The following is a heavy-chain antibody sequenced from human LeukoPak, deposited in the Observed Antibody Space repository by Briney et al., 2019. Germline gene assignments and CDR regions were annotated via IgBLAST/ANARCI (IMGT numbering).Heavy chain of an antibody. CDR1: RYTFTNYG. D-gene: IGHD2-2*01. CDR2: INAYNGDT. Sequence: ASVKVSCKASRYTFTNYGVSWVRQAPGQGLEWMGWINAYNGDTHYAQNLQGRLTMTTDTSTSMAFMELRSLRPDDTAVYFCARWGLVAPGTYYYYYMDVWGRGTTVTVSS. J-gene: IGHJ6*03. CDR3: ARWGLVAPGTYYYYYMDV. V-gene: IGHV1-18*01.